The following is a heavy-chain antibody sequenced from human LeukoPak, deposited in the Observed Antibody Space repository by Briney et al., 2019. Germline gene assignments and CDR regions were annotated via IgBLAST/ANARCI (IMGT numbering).Heavy chain of an antibody. V-gene: IGHV1-18*01. CDR3: ARGLERQFDY. CDR2: ISAYNGNT. J-gene: IGHJ4*02. D-gene: IGHD1-1*01. Sequence: ASVKLSCKASGYTFTSYGISWVRQAPGQGLEWMGCISAYNGNTNYAEKLQGRVTMTTDTSTSIAYMELRSLRSDDPAVYYCARGLERQFDYWGQGTLVTVSS. CDR1: GYTFTSYG.